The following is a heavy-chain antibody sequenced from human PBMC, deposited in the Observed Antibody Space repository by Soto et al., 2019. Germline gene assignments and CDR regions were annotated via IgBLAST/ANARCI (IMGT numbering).Heavy chain of an antibody. D-gene: IGHD6-19*01. CDR1: GFSLSTRGVG. CDR3: AHRPIAVAGYADNWFDP. Sequence: SGPTLVNPTQTLTLTCTFSGFSLSTRGVGVGWIRQPPGKALEWLALIYWDDTQRYSPSLKSRLTIIKDTSKNQVVLIMTDMDPVDTATYYCAHRPIAVAGYADNWFDPWGQGTXVTVSS. J-gene: IGHJ5*02. V-gene: IGHV2-5*02. CDR2: IYWDDTQ.